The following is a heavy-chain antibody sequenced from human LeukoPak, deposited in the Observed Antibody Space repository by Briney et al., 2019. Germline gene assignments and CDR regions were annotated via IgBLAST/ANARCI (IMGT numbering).Heavy chain of an antibody. J-gene: IGHJ4*02. CDR2: VYYSGNT. Sequence: SETLSLTCTVSGGSISSSIYYWGWIRQPPGKGLEGLGGVYYSGNTYYNPSLKSRVTISVDTSKNQFSLKLSSVTAADTAVYYCARGSYGANCAFDYWGQGTLVTVSS. CDR3: ARGSYGANCAFDY. D-gene: IGHD4-23*01. V-gene: IGHV4-39*01. CDR1: GGSISSSIYY.